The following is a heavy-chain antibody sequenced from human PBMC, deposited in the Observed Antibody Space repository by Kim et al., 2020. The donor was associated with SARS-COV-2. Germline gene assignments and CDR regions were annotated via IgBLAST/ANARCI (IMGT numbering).Heavy chain of an antibody. J-gene: IGHJ4*02. V-gene: IGHV1-2*06. CDR1: GYSFSDYY. Sequence: ASVKVSCKASGYSFSDYYVHWVRQAPGQGPEWMGRINPYSGGTNYAQNFQGRVTMTRETTNSTAYMEVNRLQSDDTAVYFCARARITAFFVLDYWGQGSLVTVSS. CDR3: ARARITAFFVLDY. CDR2: INPYSGGT. D-gene: IGHD3-10*01.